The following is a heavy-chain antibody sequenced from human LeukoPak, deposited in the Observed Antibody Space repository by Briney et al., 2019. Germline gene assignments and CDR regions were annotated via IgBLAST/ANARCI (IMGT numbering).Heavy chain of an antibody. CDR3: ARDLGYCSGGSCYNWFDP. CDR2: IWYDGSNK. D-gene: IGHD2-15*01. V-gene: IGHV3-33*01. J-gene: IGHJ5*02. Sequence: PGRSLRLSCAASGFTFSSYGMHWVRQAPGKGLEWVAVIWYDGSNKYYADSVKGRFTISRDNSKNTLYLQMNSLRAEDTAVYYCARDLGYCSGGSCYNWFDPWGQGTLVTVSS. CDR1: GFTFSSYG.